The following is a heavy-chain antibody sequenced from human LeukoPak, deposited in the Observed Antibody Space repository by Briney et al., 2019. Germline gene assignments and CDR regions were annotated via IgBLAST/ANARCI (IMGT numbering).Heavy chain of an antibody. V-gene: IGHV4-59*11. CDR1: GVSIGSHY. CDR2: VYNSGTT. Sequence: SETLSLTCTVSGVSIGSHYWSWIRQSPGKGLEWIGCVYNSGTTVYNPSLTGRVTISVDTSKNQYSLNLRSVIAADAAVYYCARDAYWGQGILVTVSS. J-gene: IGHJ4*02. CDR3: ARDAY.